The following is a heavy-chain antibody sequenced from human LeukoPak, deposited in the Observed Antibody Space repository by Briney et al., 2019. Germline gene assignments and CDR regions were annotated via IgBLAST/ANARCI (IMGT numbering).Heavy chain of an antibody. J-gene: IGHJ3*01. D-gene: IGHD5-24*01. CDR3: ARWDGYKLAFDV. V-gene: IGHV4-59*01. Sequence: PSETLSLTCTVSGGSISDYYWSWIQQPPGKGLEWIGYIYYSGGTNYNPSLKSRVIISLDTSKNQFSLRLTSVTAADTAVYYCARWDGYKLAFDVWGQGTMVTVSS. CDR2: IYYSGGT. CDR1: GGSISDYY.